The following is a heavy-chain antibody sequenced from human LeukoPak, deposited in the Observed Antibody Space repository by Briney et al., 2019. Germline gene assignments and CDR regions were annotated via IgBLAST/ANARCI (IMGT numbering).Heavy chain of an antibody. J-gene: IGHJ5*02. CDR2: INHSRTT. D-gene: IGHD3-16*01. CDR3: ARGLGGYGGDL. CDR1: GASFSASY. Sequence: ASPTLSPTCDVYGASFSASYWSSTRPPPRKGSEWIGEINHSRTTNYNPSLKSRVTISVDTSKIQFSLSLTSVTAADTAVYYCARGLGGYGGDLWGQGTLVTVSS. V-gene: IGHV4-34*01.